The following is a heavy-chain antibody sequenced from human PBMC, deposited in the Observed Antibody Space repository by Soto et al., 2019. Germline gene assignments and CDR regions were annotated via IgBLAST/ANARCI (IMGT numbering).Heavy chain of an antibody. CDR2: IYSGGST. J-gene: IGHJ4*02. CDR3: ARGADFWSGYYKY. D-gene: IGHD3-3*01. CDR1: GFTVSSNY. Sequence: PGGSLRLSCAASGFTVSSNYMSWVRQAPGKGLEWVSVIYSGGSTYYADSVKGRFTISRDNSKNTLYLQMNSLRAGDTAVYYCARGADFWSGYYKYWGQGTLVTVSS. V-gene: IGHV3-53*01.